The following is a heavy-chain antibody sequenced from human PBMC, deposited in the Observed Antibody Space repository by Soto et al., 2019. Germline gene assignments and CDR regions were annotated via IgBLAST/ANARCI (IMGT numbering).Heavy chain of an antibody. CDR1: GFTFSSYA. CDR2: ISGSGGST. D-gene: IGHD3-22*01. J-gene: IGHJ6*02. Sequence: EVQLLESGGGLVQPGGSLRLSCAASGFTFSSYAMSWVRQAPGKGLEWVSAISGSGGSTYYADSVKGRFTISRDNSKNTLYLQMNSLRAKDTGVYYCAKDWAPYYYDSSGYYGMDVWGQGTTVTVSS. CDR3: AKDWAPYYYDSSGYYGMDV. V-gene: IGHV3-23*01.